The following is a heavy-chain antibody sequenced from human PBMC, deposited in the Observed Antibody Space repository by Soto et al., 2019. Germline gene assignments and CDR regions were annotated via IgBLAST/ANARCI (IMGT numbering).Heavy chain of an antibody. Sequence: SEMLSLTCAVYGGAVSGYCWSWIRSPPGKGLEWIGEINYRGSTNYNPSLKSRSTISADTSKNQFSLKLSSVTAADTTVYYCARRCYGGSARLGHHYYWSQRSLDIDSS. CDR3: ARRCYGGSARLGHHYY. CDR1: GGAVSGYC. CDR2: INYRGST. J-gene: IGHJ4*02. D-gene: IGHD2-15*01. V-gene: IGHV4-34*01.